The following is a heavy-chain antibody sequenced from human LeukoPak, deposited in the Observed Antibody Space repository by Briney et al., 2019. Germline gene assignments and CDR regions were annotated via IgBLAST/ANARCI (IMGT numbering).Heavy chain of an antibody. Sequence: SETLSLTCAVYGGSFSDYYRSWIRQPPGKGLEWIGEINHSGITNDNPSLKSRVTISLDTSKNQLSLTLTSVTAADTAVYYCARGLGGGNSIYFDYWGQGTLVTVSS. J-gene: IGHJ4*02. D-gene: IGHD4-23*01. V-gene: IGHV4-34*01. CDR3: ARGLGGGNSIYFDY. CDR2: INHSGIT. CDR1: GGSFSDYY.